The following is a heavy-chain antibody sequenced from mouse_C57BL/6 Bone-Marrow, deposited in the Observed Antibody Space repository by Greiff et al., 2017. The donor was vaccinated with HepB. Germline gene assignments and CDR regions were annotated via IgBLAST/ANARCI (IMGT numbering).Heavy chain of an antibody. CDR1: GFTFSSYA. J-gene: IGHJ4*01. V-gene: IGHV5-9-1*02. CDR3: TRGYYYGSRGAMDY. CDR2: ISRGGDYI. Sequence: EVKLMESGEGLVKPGGSLKLSCAASGFTFSSYAMSWVRQTPEKRLEWVAYISRGGDYIYYADTVKGRFTISRDNARNTLYLQMSSLKSEDTAMYYCTRGYYYGSRGAMDYWGQGTSVTVSS. D-gene: IGHD1-1*01.